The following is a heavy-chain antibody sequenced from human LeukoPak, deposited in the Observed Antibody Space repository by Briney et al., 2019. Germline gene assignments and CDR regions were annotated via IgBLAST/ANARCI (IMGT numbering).Heavy chain of an antibody. CDR3: VRGGHEYTP. V-gene: IGHV3-7*01. J-gene: IGHJ5*02. CDR1: GFTFSIYW. Sequence: GGSLRLSCAASGFTFSIYWMSWVRQAPGKGPEWVALINADGSEEYYMDSVKGRFTISRDNAKDSVYLQMNSLRADDTALYYCVRGGHEYTPWGRGTLVTVSS. CDR2: INADGSEE. D-gene: IGHD2/OR15-2a*01.